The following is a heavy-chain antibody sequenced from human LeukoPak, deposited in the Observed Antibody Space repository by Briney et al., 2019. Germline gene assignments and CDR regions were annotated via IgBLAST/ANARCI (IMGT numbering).Heavy chain of an antibody. CDR2: INHSGST. D-gene: IGHD4-23*01. J-gene: IGHJ4*02. Sequence: SETLSLTCAVYGGSFSGYYWSWIRQPPGKGLEWIGEINHSGSTNYNPSLKSRVTISVDTSMNQFSLKLSSVTAADTAVYYCARVAASGGLRWQTGFIWGQGTLVTVSS. CDR1: GGSFSGYY. V-gene: IGHV4-34*01. CDR3: ARVAASGGLRWQTGFI.